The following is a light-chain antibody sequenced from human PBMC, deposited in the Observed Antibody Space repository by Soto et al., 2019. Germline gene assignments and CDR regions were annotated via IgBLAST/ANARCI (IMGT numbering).Light chain of an antibody. CDR1: RSNIGAGDA. V-gene: IGLV1-40*01. J-gene: IGLJ3*02. CDR3: QSYDSRLSGRG. Sequence: QSVLTQPPSVSGAPGQRVTISCTRSRSNIGAGDAVHWYQQLPGTTPKLLTSGNSHGPSGVPDRFSGAKSGTSASLAITGRQAEDEADYCGQSYDSRLSGRGFGGGTKLTVL. CDR2: GNS.